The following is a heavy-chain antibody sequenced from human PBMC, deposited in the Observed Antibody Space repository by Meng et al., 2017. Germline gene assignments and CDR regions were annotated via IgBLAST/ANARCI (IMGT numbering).Heavy chain of an antibody. D-gene: IGHD3-3*01. CDR1: GGTFSSYA. CDR2: INPNSGGT. V-gene: IGHV1-2*06. CDR3: ASTIIRFYYYYGMDV. Sequence: ASVKVSCKASGGTFSSYAISWVRQAPGQGLEWMGRINPNSGGTNYAQKFQGRVTMTRDTSISTAYMELSRLRSDDTAVYYCASTIIRFYYYYGMDVWGQGTTVTVSS. J-gene: IGHJ6*02.